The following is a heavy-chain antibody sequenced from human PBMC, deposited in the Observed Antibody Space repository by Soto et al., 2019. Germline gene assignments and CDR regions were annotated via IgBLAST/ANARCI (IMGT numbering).Heavy chain of an antibody. CDR3: ARDAAGGLRYYFDY. V-gene: IGHV1-18*01. J-gene: IGHJ4*02. CDR1: GYTFTSYG. CDR2: ISAYDGNT. Sequence: ASVKVSCKASGYTFTSYGISWVRQAPGQGLEWMGWISAYDGNTNYAQKLQGRVTMTTDTSTSTAYMELRSLRSDDTAVYYCARDAAGGLRYYFDYWGQGTLVTVSS. D-gene: IGHD6-25*01.